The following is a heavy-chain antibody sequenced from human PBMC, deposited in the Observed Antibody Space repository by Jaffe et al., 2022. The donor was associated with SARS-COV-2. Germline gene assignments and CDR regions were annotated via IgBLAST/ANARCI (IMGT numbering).Heavy chain of an antibody. J-gene: IGHJ4*02. V-gene: IGHV3-30*04. CDR2: ISYDGSDK. D-gene: IGHD6-13*01. CDR1: GFTFSYYA. Sequence: QVQLVESGGGVVQPGRSLRLSCAASGFTFSYYALHWVRQAPGKGLEWVAVISYDGSDKYYADSVRGRFTISRDNSMNTLYLQMNSLRAEDTAVYFCASGKATEYSITWHVIDYWGQGTLVTVSS. CDR3: ASGKATEYSITWHVIDY.